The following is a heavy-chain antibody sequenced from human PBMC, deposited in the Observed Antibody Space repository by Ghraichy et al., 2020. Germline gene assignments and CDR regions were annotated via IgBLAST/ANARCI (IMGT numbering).Heavy chain of an antibody. CDR2: ISGIGDIT. Sequence: GGSLRLSCAVSGFTFSSYGMSWVRQAPGKGLEWVSAISGIGDITYHADSVKGRFTISRDTSKNTLYLQMNSLRAEDTAVYYCVKDTPSYGSGKNWYDPWGQGTLVTVSS. CDR1: GFTFSSYG. J-gene: IGHJ5*02. V-gene: IGHV3-23*01. CDR3: VKDTPSYGSGKNWYDP. D-gene: IGHD3-10*01.